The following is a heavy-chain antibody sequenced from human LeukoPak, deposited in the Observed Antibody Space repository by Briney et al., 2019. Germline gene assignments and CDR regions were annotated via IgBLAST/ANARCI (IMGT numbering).Heavy chain of an antibody. Sequence: GESLKISCKGSGYSITSYWIAWVRQMPGKGLEWIGIIYPGDSDTRYSPSFQGQVTISADKFISTAYLQWSSLKASDTAMYYCARRGSPKGGAFDIWGQGTMVTVSS. CDR3: ARRGSPKGGAFDI. CDR1: GYSITSYW. V-gene: IGHV5-51*01. D-gene: IGHD1-26*01. J-gene: IGHJ3*02. CDR2: IYPGDSDT.